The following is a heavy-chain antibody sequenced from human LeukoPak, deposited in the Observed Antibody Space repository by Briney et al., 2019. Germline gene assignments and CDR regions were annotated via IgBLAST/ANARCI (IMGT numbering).Heavy chain of an antibody. CDR1: GFSFGNYA. J-gene: IGHJ5*01. V-gene: IGHV3-23*01. CDR2: ISGTGGAT. Sequence: GSLRLSCVASGFSFGNYAMSWVRQALGKGLQWVSQISGTGGATWYAGFARDRFTISRDNSKKTLYLQMSGLRVEDTAMYYCVKDPRDTYGTNWFVSWGQGTLLIVSS. CDR3: VKDPRDTYGTNWFVS. D-gene: IGHD2-21*01.